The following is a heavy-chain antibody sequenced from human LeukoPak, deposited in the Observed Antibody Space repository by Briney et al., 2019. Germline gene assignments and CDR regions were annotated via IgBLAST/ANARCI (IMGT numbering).Heavy chain of an antibody. J-gene: IGHJ5*02. CDR1: GYTFTVYY. V-gene: IGHV1-2*02. CDR2: INPNSGGT. D-gene: IGHD3-16*01. CDR3: ARDPTLAPSGGWFDP. Sequence: ASVKVSCKASGYTFTVYYMHWVRQAPGQGLEWMGWINPNSGGTNYAQKFQGRVTMTRDTSISTAYMELSRLRSDDTAVYYCARDPTLAPSGGWFDPWGQGTLVTVSS.